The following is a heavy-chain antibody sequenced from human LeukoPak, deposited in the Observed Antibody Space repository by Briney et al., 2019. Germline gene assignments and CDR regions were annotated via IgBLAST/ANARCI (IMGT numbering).Heavy chain of an antibody. CDR1: GFTFSNYW. V-gene: IGHV3-7*01. CDR3: AKDHSSGWYDYFDY. Sequence: GGSLRLSCAASGFTFSNYWMGWVRQAPGKGLEWVANIKQDGSEKRYVDPVEGRFTISRDNSKNTLYLQMNSLRAEDTAVYYCAKDHSSGWYDYFDYWGQGTLVTVSS. CDR2: IKQDGSEK. D-gene: IGHD6-19*01. J-gene: IGHJ4*02.